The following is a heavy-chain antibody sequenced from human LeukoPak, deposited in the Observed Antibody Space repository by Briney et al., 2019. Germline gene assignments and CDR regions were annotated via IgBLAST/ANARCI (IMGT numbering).Heavy chain of an antibody. Sequence: GASVKVSCKASGYTFTSYGISWVRQAPGQGLEWMAWINLYNGNTNYAEKVQDRVTMTTDTSTSTAYMELRSLRSDDTAVYYCARHYDRRPFDYWGQGALVTVSS. V-gene: IGHV1-18*01. CDR2: INLYNGNT. CDR1: GYTFTSYG. CDR3: ARHYDRRPFDY. J-gene: IGHJ4*02. D-gene: IGHD3-22*01.